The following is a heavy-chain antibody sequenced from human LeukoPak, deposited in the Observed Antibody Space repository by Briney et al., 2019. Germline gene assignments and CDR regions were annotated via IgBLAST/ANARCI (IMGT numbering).Heavy chain of an antibody. Sequence: GGSLRLSCAASGFTFSRYGMHWVRQAPGKGLEWVAVIWYDGSNKYYADSAKGRFTISRDNSKNTLYLQMNSLRAEDTAVYYCAKGFPYCTNGVCPYYFDYWGQGTLVTVSS. CDR1: GFTFSRYG. D-gene: IGHD2-8*01. V-gene: IGHV3-33*06. J-gene: IGHJ4*02. CDR2: IWYDGSNK. CDR3: AKGFPYCTNGVCPYYFDY.